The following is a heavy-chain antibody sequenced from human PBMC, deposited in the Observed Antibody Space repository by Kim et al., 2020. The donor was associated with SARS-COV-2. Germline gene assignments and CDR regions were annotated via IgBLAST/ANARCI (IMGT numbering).Heavy chain of an antibody. CDR3: ARQVLRYFDWLLYSDAFDI. Sequence: SETLSLTCTVSGGSISSYYWSWIRQPPGKGLEWIGYIYYSGSTNNNPSLKSRVTISVDTSKNQFSLKLSSVTAADTAVYYCARQVLRYFDWLLYSDAFDIWGQGTMVTVSS. J-gene: IGHJ3*02. D-gene: IGHD3-9*01. CDR2: IYYSGST. V-gene: IGHV4-59*13. CDR1: GGSISSYY.